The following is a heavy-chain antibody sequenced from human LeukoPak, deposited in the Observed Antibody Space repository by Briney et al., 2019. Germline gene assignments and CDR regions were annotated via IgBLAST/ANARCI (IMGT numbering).Heavy chain of an antibody. J-gene: IGHJ6*03. V-gene: IGHV3-53*01. D-gene: IGHD2-2*01. CDR3: AKMHCSTTSCPYYMDV. CDR1: GLTVSSNY. Sequence: PGGSLRLSCAASGLTVSSNYTSWVRQAPGKGLEWVSVIYAGGTTYYADSVKGRFTISRDKDTLYLQMNSLRVEDTAVYYCAKMHCSTTSCPYYMDVWGNGTTVTVSS. CDR2: IYAGGTT.